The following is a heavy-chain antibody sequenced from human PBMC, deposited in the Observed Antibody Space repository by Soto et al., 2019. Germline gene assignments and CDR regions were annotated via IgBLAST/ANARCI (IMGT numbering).Heavy chain of an antibody. CDR2: ISRSDDGP. Sequence: GESLKISCAASGFTFSSYAMSWVRQAPGKGLEWVSSISRSDDGPYYADSVKGRFTISRDNSQITLYLLMDSLRAEDTAVYYCAKNYFFDNWGQGAPVTVSS. CDR3: AKNYFFDN. V-gene: IGHV3-23*01. CDR1: GFTFSSYA. J-gene: IGHJ4*02.